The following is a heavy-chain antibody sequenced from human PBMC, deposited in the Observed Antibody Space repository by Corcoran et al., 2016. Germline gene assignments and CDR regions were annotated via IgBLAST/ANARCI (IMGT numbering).Heavy chain of an antibody. CDR3: AGVTTTRPDYYFYY. D-gene: IGHD1-1*01. J-gene: IGHJ4*02. V-gene: IGHV1-69*01. Sequence: VQLVQSGAEVKKPGSSVKVSCKASGDTLRSYAISWVRQAPGQGLEWMGGIIPISGTTNYAQKFQRRVTITADETTSTAYMELSSLTSEDTAVYYCAGVTTTRPDYYFYYWGQGTLVAVSP. CDR1: GDTLRSYA. CDR2: IIPISGTT.